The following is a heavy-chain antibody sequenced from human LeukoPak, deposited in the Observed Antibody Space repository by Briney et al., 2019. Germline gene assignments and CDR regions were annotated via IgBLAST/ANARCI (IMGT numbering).Heavy chain of an antibody. J-gene: IGHJ4*02. Sequence: GGSLRLSCAASGFTVSSNYISWVRQAPGKGLEWVSVIYSGGSTYYADSEKGRFTISRDNSKNTLYLQMNSLRAEDTAVYYCARQTRRDGYNLDYWGQGTLVTVSS. CDR3: ARQTRRDGYNLDY. CDR2: IYSGGST. CDR1: GFTVSSNY. D-gene: IGHD5-24*01. V-gene: IGHV3-66*02.